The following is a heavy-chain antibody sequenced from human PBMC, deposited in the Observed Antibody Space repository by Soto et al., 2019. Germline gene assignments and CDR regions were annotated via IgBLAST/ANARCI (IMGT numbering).Heavy chain of an antibody. V-gene: IGHV3-30-3*01. Sequence: QVQLEESGGGVVQPERSLRLSCATSGFTFRNYAMHWVRQAPGKGLECVAVIAYDGSNKFYRDYVKGRFTISRDNSQNTLYLQINSLRYEDTAVYYCARGDREDIAVVIGVRPGEYGVDVWGQGTTVTVSS. D-gene: IGHD2-15*01. CDR2: IAYDGSNK. J-gene: IGHJ6*02. CDR1: GFTFRNYA. CDR3: ARGDREDIAVVIGVRPGEYGVDV.